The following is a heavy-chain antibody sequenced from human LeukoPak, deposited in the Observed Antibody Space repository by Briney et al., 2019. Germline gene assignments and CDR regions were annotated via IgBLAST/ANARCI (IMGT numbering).Heavy chain of an antibody. CDR3: ARETGTTGEFDY. CDR2: INPNSGGT. V-gene: IGHV1-2*02. CDR1: GYTFTGYY. J-gene: IGHJ4*02. Sequence: ASVKVSCKASGYTFTGYYMHWVRQAPVQGLYWMGWINPNSGGTNYAQKFQGRVTMTRDTSISTAYMELSRLRSDDTAVYYCARETGTTGEFDYWGQGTLVTVSS. D-gene: IGHD1-1*01.